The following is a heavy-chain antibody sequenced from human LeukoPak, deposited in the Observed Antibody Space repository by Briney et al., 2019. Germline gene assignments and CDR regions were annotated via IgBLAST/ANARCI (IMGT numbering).Heavy chain of an antibody. CDR2: IYSGGNT. J-gene: IGHJ4*02. V-gene: IGHV3-53*01. Sequence: AGGSLRLSCAASGFTFSTFSMNWVRQAPGKGLEWVSVIYSGGNTYYADSVKGRFTISRDNSKNTVYLQMNSLRAEDTAVYYCARGETSSYDYWGQGTLVTVSS. D-gene: IGHD2-2*01. CDR3: ARGETSSYDY. CDR1: GFTFSTFS.